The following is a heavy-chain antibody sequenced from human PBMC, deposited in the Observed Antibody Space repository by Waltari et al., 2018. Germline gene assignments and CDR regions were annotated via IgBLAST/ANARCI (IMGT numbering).Heavy chain of an antibody. Sequence: QLQLQESGPGLVTPSETLSLTCTVPGGSISSSSYYWGWIRQPPGKGLEWIGSIYYSGSTYYNPSLKSRVTISVDTSKNQFSLKLSSVTAADTAVYYCARHTRLLWFGELLSWFDPWGQGTLVTVSS. CDR2: IYYSGST. CDR1: GGSISSSSYY. J-gene: IGHJ5*02. V-gene: IGHV4-39*01. D-gene: IGHD3-10*01. CDR3: ARHTRLLWFGELLSWFDP.